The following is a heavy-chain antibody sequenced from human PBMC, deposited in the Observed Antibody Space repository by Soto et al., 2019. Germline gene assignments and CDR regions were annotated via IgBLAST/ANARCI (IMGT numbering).Heavy chain of an antibody. CDR3: ARRKIQLWSEGYNWFDP. D-gene: IGHD5-18*01. V-gene: IGHV4-34*01. CDR1: GGSFSGYY. Sequence: PSETLSLTCAVYGGSFSGYYWSWIRQPPGKGLEWIGEINHSGSTNYNPSLKSRVTISVDTSKNQFSLKLSSVTAADTAVYYCARRKIQLWSEGYNWFDPWGQGTRVTVSS. J-gene: IGHJ5*02. CDR2: INHSGST.